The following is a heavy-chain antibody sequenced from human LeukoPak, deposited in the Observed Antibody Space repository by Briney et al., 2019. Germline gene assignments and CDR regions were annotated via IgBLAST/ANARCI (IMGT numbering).Heavy chain of an antibody. Sequence: GGSLRLSCAASGFTFSSYSMNWVHQAPGKGLEWVSSISSSSSYIYYADSVKGRFTISRDNAKNSLYLQMNSLRAEDTAVYYCARDIMGSSGYDAFDIWGQGTMVTVSS. V-gene: IGHV3-21*01. D-gene: IGHD3-22*01. J-gene: IGHJ3*02. CDR2: ISSSSSYI. CDR1: GFTFSSYS. CDR3: ARDIMGSSGYDAFDI.